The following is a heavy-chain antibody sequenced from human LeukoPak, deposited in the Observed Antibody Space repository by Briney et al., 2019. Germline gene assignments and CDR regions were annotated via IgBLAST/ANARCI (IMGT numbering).Heavy chain of an antibody. CDR2: INSDGRST. D-gene: IGHD3-22*01. V-gene: IGHV3-74*01. J-gene: IGHJ4*02. CDR1: GFTFSNYW. CDR3: ARVIADNSAYYRNFDF. Sequence: GGSLRLSCAGSGFTFSNYWMHWVRQAPGKGLVWVSRINSDGRSTNYADSVKGRFTISRDNAKNTLYLQINSLRAEDTAMYYCARVIADNSAYYRNFDFWGQGTLVTVSS.